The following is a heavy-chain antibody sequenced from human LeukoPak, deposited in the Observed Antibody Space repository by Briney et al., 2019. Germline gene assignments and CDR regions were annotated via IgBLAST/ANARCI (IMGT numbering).Heavy chain of an antibody. CDR3: ARGRGYCSGGSCYPDY. CDR1: GYTFTSYY. J-gene: IGHJ4*02. CDR2: INPSGGST. D-gene: IGHD2-15*01. V-gene: IGHV1-46*01. Sequence: VAPVKVSCKASGYTFTSYYMHWVRQAPGQGLEWMGIINPSGGSTSYAQKFQGRVTMTRDTSTSTVYMELSSLRSEDTAVYYCARGRGYCSGGSCYPDYWGQGTLVTVSS.